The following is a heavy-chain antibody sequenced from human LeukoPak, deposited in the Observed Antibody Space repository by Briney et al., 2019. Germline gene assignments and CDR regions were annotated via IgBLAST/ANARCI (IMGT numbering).Heavy chain of an antibody. Sequence: GGSLRLSCAASGFTFSSYGMHWVRQAPGKGLEGVADIWDDGSNKYYADSVKGGFTISRDNSKNPLYLQMNSLRAEDTDLSYCAREHWNDLAAAYDYYYGMDVWGQGTTVTVSS. CDR2: IWDDGSNK. J-gene: IGHJ6*02. V-gene: IGHV3-33*01. D-gene: IGHD1-1*01. CDR3: AREHWNDLAAAYDYYYGMDV. CDR1: GFTFSSYG.